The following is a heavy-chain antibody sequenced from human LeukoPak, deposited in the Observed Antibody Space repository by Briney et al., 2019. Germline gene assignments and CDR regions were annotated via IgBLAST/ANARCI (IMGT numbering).Heavy chain of an antibody. CDR1: GFTFSNYW. D-gene: IGHD1-26*01. CDR3: ARELPFDY. Sequence: GGSLRLSCAASGFTFSNYWMHWVRQAPGKGLVWVSRINGDGSTTNYADAVKGRFSISRDNAKTTLYLQMNSLRVEDTAVYYCARELPFDYWGQGTLVTVSS. J-gene: IGHJ4*02. V-gene: IGHV3-74*01. CDR2: INGDGSTT.